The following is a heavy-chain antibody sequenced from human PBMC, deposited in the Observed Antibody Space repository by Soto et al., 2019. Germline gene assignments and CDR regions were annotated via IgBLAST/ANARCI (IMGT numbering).Heavy chain of an antibody. CDR2: ISGSGDTT. CDR1: VFTFRSYG. J-gene: IGHJ6*02. CDR3: AKDPNNCSSSRNSIGYYFYYGMDV. V-gene: IGHV3-23*01. Sequence: GGTLRLSCAASVFTFRSYGMNSVRQAPGRGLDSFSYISGSGDTTYYADSVKGRFTISRDNSKNTLYLQMNSLSAEDTATYYCAKDPNNCSSSRNSIGYYFYYGMDVWGQGTTVTVSS. D-gene: IGHD6-13*01.